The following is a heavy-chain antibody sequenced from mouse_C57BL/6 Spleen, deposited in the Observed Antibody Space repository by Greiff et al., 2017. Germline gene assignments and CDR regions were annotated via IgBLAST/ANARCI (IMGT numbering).Heavy chain of an antibody. CDR3: VRQVVANDYFDY. D-gene: IGHD1-1*01. V-gene: IGHV10-1*01. CDR1: GFSFNTYA. J-gene: IGHJ2*01. CDR2: IRSKSNNYAT. Sequence: VQLKESGGGLVQPKGSLKLSCAASGFSFNTYAMNWVRQAPGKGLEWVARIRSKSNNYATYYADSVKDRFTISRDDSESMLYLQMNNLKTEDTAMYYCVRQVVANDYFDYWGQGTTLTVSS.